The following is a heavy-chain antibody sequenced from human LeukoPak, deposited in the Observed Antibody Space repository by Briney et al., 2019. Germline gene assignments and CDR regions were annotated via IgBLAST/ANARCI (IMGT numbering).Heavy chain of an antibody. D-gene: IGHD3-10*01. CDR1: GFTFSSYW. CDR3: ARDPQTLVGAYYYGMDV. CDR2: INSDGSST. J-gene: IGHJ6*02. Sequence: GGSLRLSCAASGFTFSSYWMHWVRQAPGKGLVWVSRINSDGSSTSYADSVKGRFTISRDNAENTLYLQMNSLRAEDTAVYYCARDPQTLVGAYYYGMDVWGQGTTVTVSS. V-gene: IGHV3-74*01.